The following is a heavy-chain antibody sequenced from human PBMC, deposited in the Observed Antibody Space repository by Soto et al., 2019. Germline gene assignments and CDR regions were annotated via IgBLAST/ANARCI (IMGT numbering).Heavy chain of an antibody. CDR1: GGSFSGYY. D-gene: IGHD5-18*01. CDR3: ARGRSYGY. V-gene: IGHV4-34*01. CDR2: INHSGST. Sequence: QVQLQQWGAGLLKPSETLSLTCAVYGGSFSGYYWSWIRQPPGKGLEWIGEINHSGSTNYHPSLKSRVTISVDTSKNQFSLKLSSVTAADTAVYYGARGRSYGYWGQGTLVTVSS. J-gene: IGHJ4*02.